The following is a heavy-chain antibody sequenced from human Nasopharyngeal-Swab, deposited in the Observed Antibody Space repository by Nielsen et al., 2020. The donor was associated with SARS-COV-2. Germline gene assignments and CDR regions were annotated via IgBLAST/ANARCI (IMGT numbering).Heavy chain of an antibody. CDR3: ARERGGGYGDY. Sequence: GESLKISCAASGFTFSSYEMNWVRQAPGKGLEWVSYINSNGGTIYYADSVKGRFTISRDNAKNSLYLQMNSLTAEDTAVYYCARERGGGYGDYWGQGTLVTVSS. CDR2: INSNGGTI. CDR1: GFTFSSYE. J-gene: IGHJ4*02. D-gene: IGHD5-12*01. V-gene: IGHV3-48*03.